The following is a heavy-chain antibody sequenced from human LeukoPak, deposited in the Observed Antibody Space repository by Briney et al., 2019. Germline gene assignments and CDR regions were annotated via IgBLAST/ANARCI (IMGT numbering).Heavy chain of an antibody. V-gene: IGHV4-34*01. J-gene: IGHJ4*02. CDR1: GGSFSGYY. Sequence: PSETLSLTRAVYGGSFSGYYWSWIRQPPGKGLEWIGEINHSGSTNYNPSLKSRVTISVDTSKNQFSLKLSSVTAADTAVYYCARFLGRDGYKKRYFDYWGQGTLVTVSS. D-gene: IGHD5-24*01. CDR2: INHSGST. CDR3: ARFLGRDGYKKRYFDY.